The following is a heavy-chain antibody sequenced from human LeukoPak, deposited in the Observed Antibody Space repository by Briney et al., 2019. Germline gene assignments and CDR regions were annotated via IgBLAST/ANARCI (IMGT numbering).Heavy chain of an antibody. V-gene: IGHV3-23*01. D-gene: IGHD2-15*01. J-gene: IGHJ3*02. CDR2: VSGSGGTT. CDR3: AKDRFCSGAGCSDAFDI. CDR1: GFSFSSHA. Sequence: PGGSLILSCAAAGFSFSSHAMSWVRQAPGKGLEWVSYVSGSGGTTYYADSVKGRFTISGENSKSTLYLQMNSLGVEDTAVYYCAKDRFCSGAGCSDAFDIWGQGTMVTVSS.